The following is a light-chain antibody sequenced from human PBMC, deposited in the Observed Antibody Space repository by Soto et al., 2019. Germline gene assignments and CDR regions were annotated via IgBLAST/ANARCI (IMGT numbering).Light chain of an antibody. Sequence: QSALTQPASVSGSPGQSITISCTGTSSDIGAYNFVSWYQQHPGKAPKLMLYDVNIRPSGVSNRFSGSKSGNTASLTISGLQAEDEADYYCTSRTTRTTMIFRGGTKVTVL. V-gene: IGLV2-14*03. CDR1: SSDIGAYNF. CDR2: DVN. CDR3: TSRTTRTTMI. J-gene: IGLJ2*01.